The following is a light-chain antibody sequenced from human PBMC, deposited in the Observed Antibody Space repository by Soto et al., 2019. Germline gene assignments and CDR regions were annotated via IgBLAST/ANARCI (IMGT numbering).Light chain of an antibody. CDR1: SSDIGSYDH. V-gene: IGLV2-14*03. Sequence: QAALTQPASVSGSPGQSITISCSGTSSDIGSYDHVAWYQQFPGKSPKLIIYAVSDRPSGVSDRFSGSKSGISASLTLSGLQTEEEADYYCISYTDGQSYLFGTGTKVTVL. CDR2: AVS. CDR3: ISYTDGQSYL. J-gene: IGLJ1*01.